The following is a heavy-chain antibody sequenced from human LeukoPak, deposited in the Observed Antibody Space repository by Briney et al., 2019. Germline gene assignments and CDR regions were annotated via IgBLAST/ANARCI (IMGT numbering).Heavy chain of an antibody. CDR2: IYTSGST. Sequence: PSQTLSLTCTVSGGSISSGSYYWSWIRQPAGKGLEWIGRIYTSGSTNYNPSLKSRVTMSVDTSKNQFSLKLSSVTAADTAVYYCARDKRWGSGSVNWFDPWGQGTLVTVSS. D-gene: IGHD1-26*01. CDR1: GGSISSGSYY. CDR3: ARDKRWGSGSVNWFDP. V-gene: IGHV4-61*02. J-gene: IGHJ5*02.